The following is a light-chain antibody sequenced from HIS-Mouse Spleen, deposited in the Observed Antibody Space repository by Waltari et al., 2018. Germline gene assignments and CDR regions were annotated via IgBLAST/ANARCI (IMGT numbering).Light chain of an antibody. CDR2: GNS. V-gene: IGLV1-40*01. CDR3: QSYDSSLSGSV. J-gene: IGLJ3*02. Sequence: QSVLTQPPSASGAPGPRVTISCTGSSPHIGAGYAVHWYQQLPGTAPKLLLYGNSNRPSGVPDRFSGSKSGTSASLAITGLQAEDEADYYCQSYDSSLSGSVFGGGTKLTVL. CDR1: SPHIGAGYA.